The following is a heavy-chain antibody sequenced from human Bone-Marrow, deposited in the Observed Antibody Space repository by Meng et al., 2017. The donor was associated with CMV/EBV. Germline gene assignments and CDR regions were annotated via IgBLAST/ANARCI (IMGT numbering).Heavy chain of an antibody. Sequence: SVKVSCKASGGTFSSYTISWVRQAPGQGLECMGRIIPILGIANYAQKFQGRVTITADKSTSTADMELSSLRSEDTAVYYCARVLSGITIFGVVGCFDIWGQGTMVTVSS. V-gene: IGHV1-69*10. D-gene: IGHD3-3*01. CDR3: ARVLSGITIFGVVGCFDI. CDR1: GGTFSSYT. CDR2: IIPILGIA. J-gene: IGHJ3*02.